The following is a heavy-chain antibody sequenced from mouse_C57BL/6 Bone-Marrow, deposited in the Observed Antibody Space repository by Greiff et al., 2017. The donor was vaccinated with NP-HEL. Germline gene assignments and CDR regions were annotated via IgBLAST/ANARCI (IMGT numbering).Heavy chain of an antibody. CDR1: GYTFTSYW. J-gene: IGHJ2*01. CDR2: IDPSDSYT. CDR3: AREGTTVVAKDYFDY. V-gene: IGHV1-69*01. Sequence: QVQLQQSGAELVMPGASVKLSCKASGYTFTSYWMHWVKQRPGQGLEWIGAIDPSDSYTNYNQKFKGKSTLTVDKSSSTAYMQLSSLTSEDSAVYYSAREGTTVVAKDYFDYWGQGTTLTVSS. D-gene: IGHD1-1*01.